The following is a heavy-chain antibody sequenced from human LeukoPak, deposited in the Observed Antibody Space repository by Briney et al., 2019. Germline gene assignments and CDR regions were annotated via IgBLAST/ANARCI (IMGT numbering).Heavy chain of an antibody. Sequence: SETLSLTCTVSGGSISSSSYYWGWLRQPPGNGLEWIGSIYYSGDTYYNPSLKSRRVTISVDTSKNQCCLRLSSVTAADTVVYCCARHQWHYYYYMGVWGKGSTVTVSS. CDR2: IYYSGDT. D-gene: IGHD6-19*01. V-gene: IGHV4-39*01. CDR3: ARHQWHYYYYMGV. CDR1: GGSISSSSYY. J-gene: IGHJ6*03.